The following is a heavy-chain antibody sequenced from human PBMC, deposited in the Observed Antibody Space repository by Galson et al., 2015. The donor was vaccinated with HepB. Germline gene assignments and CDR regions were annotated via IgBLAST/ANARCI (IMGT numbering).Heavy chain of an antibody. CDR3: AKTIVVVPAATWREMYYYYGMDV. Sequence: SLRLSCAASGFTFSSYGMHWVRQAPGKGLEWVAVISYDGSNKYYADSVKGRFTISRDNSKNTLYLQMNSLRAEDTAVYYCAKTIVVVPAATWREMYYYYGMDVWGQGTTVTVSS. J-gene: IGHJ6*02. V-gene: IGHV3-30*18. D-gene: IGHD2-2*01. CDR1: GFTFSSYG. CDR2: ISYDGSNK.